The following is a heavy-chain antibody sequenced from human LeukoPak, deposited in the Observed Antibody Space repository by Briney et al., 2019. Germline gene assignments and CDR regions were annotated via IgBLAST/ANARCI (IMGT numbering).Heavy chain of an antibody. CDR2: ISYDGNNE. CDR3: ARSKGASDVNWLDS. D-gene: IGHD6-19*01. V-gene: IGHV3-30*03. J-gene: IGHJ4*02. Sequence: GRSLRLSCAASGFTFSSYGMHWVRQAPGKGLEWVAVISYDGNNEYYADSVKGRFTISRDNSKNTLYLQMNSLRVEDTALYYCARSKGASDVNWLDSWGQGTLVIVSS. CDR1: GFTFSSYG.